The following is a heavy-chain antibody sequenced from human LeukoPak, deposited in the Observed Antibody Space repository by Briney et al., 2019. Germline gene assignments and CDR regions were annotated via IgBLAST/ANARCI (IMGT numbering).Heavy chain of an antibody. D-gene: IGHD6-13*01. CDR3: ARRTSSSSTNSVVDS. V-gene: IGHV4-31*03. CDR2: IYHSGST. Sequence: SETLSLTCTVSGDSISSGGFYWSWIRQHPGKGLEWIGYIYHSGSTYYNPSLKSRVAISVDTFKNQFSLKLSSVTAADTAVYYCARRTSSSSTNSVVDSWGQGTLVTVSS. CDR1: GDSISSGGFY. J-gene: IGHJ4*02.